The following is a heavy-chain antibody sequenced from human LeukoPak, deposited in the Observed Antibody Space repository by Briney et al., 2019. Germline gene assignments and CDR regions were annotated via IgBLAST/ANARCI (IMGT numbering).Heavy chain of an antibody. V-gene: IGHV3-53*01. CDR3: ARDTLYSAVDAFDI. CDR2: IYSGGST. D-gene: IGHD1-26*01. J-gene: IGHJ3*02. Sequence: GGSLKLSCAASGFTVSSNYMSWVRQAPGKGLEWVSVIYSGGSTYYADSVKGRFTISRDNSKNTLYLQMNSLRAEDTAVYYCARDTLYSAVDAFDIWGQGTMVTVSS. CDR1: GFTVSSNY.